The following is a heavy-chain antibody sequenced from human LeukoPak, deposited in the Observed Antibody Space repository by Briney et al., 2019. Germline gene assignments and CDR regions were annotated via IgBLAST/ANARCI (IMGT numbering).Heavy chain of an antibody. V-gene: IGHV3-7*01. Sequence: GGSLRLSCAASGFTFSSYWMSWVRQAPGKGLEWVADIQQDGTEKYYVDSVMGRFNISRDNAKNSLYLQMNSLRGDDTAVYYCARLHGSGSWGQGTLVTVSS. D-gene: IGHD3-10*01. CDR3: ARLHGSGS. J-gene: IGHJ4*02. CDR1: GFTFSSYW. CDR2: IQQDGTEK.